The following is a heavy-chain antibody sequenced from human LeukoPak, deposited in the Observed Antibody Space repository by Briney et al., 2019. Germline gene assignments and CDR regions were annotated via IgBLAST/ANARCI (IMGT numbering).Heavy chain of an antibody. V-gene: IGHV4-59*01. D-gene: IGHD1-26*01. Sequence: PSETLSLTCTVSGGSISNYYWSWIRQPPGKGLEWIGYIYYSGSIRYNPSLKSRVTISEDTSKNQFSLKLNSVTAADTAVYYCAKGGKWDVTPFDYWGQGTLVTVSS. CDR1: GGSISNYY. CDR2: IYYSGSI. J-gene: IGHJ4*02. CDR3: AKGGKWDVTPFDY.